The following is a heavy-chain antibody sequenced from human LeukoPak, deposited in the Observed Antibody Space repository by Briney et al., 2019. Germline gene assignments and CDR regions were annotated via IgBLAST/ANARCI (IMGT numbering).Heavy chain of an antibody. Sequence: GGSLSLSCPASGFPFSSFAMNWVRQAPGKGLECVSTISGTGITYYADSVKGRFTISRDNSKNTLYLQMNSLRVEDTAVYYCAKDPDYGDSTNYWGRGTLVTVSS. V-gene: IGHV3-23*01. CDR3: AKDPDYGDSTNY. J-gene: IGHJ4*02. D-gene: IGHD4-17*01. CDR1: GFPFSSFA. CDR2: ISGTGIT.